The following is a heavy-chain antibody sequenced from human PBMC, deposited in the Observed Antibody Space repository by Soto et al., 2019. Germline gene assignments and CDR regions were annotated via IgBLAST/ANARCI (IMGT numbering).Heavy chain of an antibody. D-gene: IGHD2-15*01. CDR2: IYHSGST. CDR1: SGSISSSNW. V-gene: IGHV4-4*02. Sequence: QVQLQESGPGLVKPSGTLSLTCAVSSGSISSSNWWSWVRQPPGKGLEWIGEIYHSGSTNYNPSLKSRVTISVDKSKSQFSLKLSSVTAADTAVYYCARGPCSGGSCYGTYYFDYWGQGTLVTVSS. CDR3: ARGPCSGGSCYGTYYFDY. J-gene: IGHJ4*02.